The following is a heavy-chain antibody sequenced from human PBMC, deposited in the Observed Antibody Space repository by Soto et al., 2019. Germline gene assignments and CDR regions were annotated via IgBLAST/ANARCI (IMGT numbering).Heavy chain of an antibody. CDR2: ISYDGSNK. CDR3: ARYSGKYQGPIDY. Sequence: QVQLVESGGGVVQPGRSLRLSCAASGFTFSHYGIHWVRQAPGKGLEWLAVISYDGSNKHYADSVKGRFTVSRDNSKKTLYLQINSLRAEDTAVYFCARYSGKYQGPIDYWGQGTLVTVSS. CDR1: GFTFSHYG. J-gene: IGHJ4*02. D-gene: IGHD1-26*01. V-gene: IGHV3-30*03.